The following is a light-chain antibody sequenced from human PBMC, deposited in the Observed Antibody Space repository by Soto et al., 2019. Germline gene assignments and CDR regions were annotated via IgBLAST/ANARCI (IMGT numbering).Light chain of an antibody. CDR3: EAWIDSLYGAL. V-gene: IGLV1-44*01. Sequence: QSVLTQPPSASGTPGQRVTSSCSGSSSNIGANPVNWYQQLPGTAPKLLIYNNDQRPSGVPDRFSASKSGTSASLAISGLRSEDEADYYCEAWIDSLYGALFGGGTKLTVL. CDR1: SSNIGANP. J-gene: IGLJ2*01. CDR2: NND.